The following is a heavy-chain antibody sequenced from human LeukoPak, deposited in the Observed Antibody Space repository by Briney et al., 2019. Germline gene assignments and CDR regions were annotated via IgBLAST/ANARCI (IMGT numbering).Heavy chain of an antibody. V-gene: IGHV3-30*18. CDR2: ISYDGSNK. J-gene: IGHJ4*02. CDR3: AKVPCSSTSCYSYYFDY. Sequence: GGSLRLSCAASGFTFSSYGMHWVRQAPGKGLEWVAVISYDGSNKYYADSVKGRFTISRDNSKNTLYLQMNSLRAEDTAVYCCAKVPCSSTSCYSYYFDYWGQGTLVTVSS. D-gene: IGHD2-2*01. CDR1: GFTFSSYG.